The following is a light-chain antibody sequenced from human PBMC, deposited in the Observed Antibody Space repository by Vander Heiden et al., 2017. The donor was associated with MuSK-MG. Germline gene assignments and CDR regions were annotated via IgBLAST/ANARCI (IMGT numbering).Light chain of an antibody. CDR2: GAS. CDR3: QQDGSSPGT. V-gene: IGKV3-20*01. CDR1: QSVSSSY. Sequence: VLTASPGTLSLSPGERATLSCRASQSVSSSYLAWYQQKPGQAPRLLIYGASSRATGIPDRFSGSGSGTDFTLTISRLEPEDFAVYYCQQDGSSPGTFGQGTKVEIK. J-gene: IGKJ1*01.